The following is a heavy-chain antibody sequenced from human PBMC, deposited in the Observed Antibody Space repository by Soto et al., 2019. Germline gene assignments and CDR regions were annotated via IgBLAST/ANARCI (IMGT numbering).Heavy chain of an antibody. Sequence: PGGSLRLSCAASGFTFSSYAMSWVRQAPGKGLEWVSAISGSGGSTYYADSVKGRFTISRDNSKNTPYLQMNSLRAEDTAVYYCAKDFAYGDYVFDYWGQGTLVTVSS. CDR3: AKDFAYGDYVFDY. CDR2: ISGSGGST. J-gene: IGHJ4*02. D-gene: IGHD4-17*01. CDR1: GFTFSSYA. V-gene: IGHV3-23*01.